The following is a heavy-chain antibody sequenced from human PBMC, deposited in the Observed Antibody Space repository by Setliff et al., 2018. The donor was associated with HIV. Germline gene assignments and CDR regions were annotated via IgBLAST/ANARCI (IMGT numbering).Heavy chain of an antibody. J-gene: IGHJ3*02. Sequence: PSETLSLTCNVSGGSISGSSYYWGWIRQPPGKGLEWIGSIYHSGSASHNPSLKSRITISVDTSKKQFSLKLTSVTAADTAVYYCVKVGPSYYYDSTGYSPDAFDIWGHGTKVTVSS. CDR1: GGSISGSSYY. V-gene: IGHV4-39*07. D-gene: IGHD3-22*01. CDR3: VKVGPSYYYDSTGYSPDAFDI. CDR2: IYHSGSA.